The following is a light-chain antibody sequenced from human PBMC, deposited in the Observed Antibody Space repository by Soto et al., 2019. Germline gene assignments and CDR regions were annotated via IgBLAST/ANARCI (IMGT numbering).Light chain of an antibody. V-gene: IGKV3-11*01. CDR2: DAS. CDR1: QSVGSS. CDR3: LQRGDWPPLT. J-gene: IGKJ1*01. Sequence: EIVLTQSPATLSLSPGERATLSCGASQSVGSSLAWYQQKPGQAPRLLIYDASNRATGTPARFSGSGSGTDFTLTISSLESEDFAVYYCLQRGDWPPLTFGQGTKVDIK.